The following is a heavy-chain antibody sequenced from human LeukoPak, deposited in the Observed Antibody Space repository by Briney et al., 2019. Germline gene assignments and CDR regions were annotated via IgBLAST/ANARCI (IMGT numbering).Heavy chain of an antibody. CDR3: ARDGSRYSSGWYVRGNFDY. Sequence: GGSLRPSCAASGFTFGSYWMSWVRQAPGKGLEWVANIKQDGSEKYYVDSVKGRFTISRDNAKNSLYLQMNSLRAEDTAVYYCARDGSRYSSGWYVRGNFDYWGQGTLVTVSS. D-gene: IGHD6-19*01. J-gene: IGHJ4*02. V-gene: IGHV3-7*01. CDR1: GFTFGSYW. CDR2: IKQDGSEK.